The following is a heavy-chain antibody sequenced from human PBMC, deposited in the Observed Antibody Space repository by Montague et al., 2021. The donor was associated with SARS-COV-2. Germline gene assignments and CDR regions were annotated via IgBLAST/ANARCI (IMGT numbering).Heavy chain of an antibody. CDR1: GGSITAYY. CDR3: GWLGPERHCSVSSCSPS. V-gene: IGHV4-59*01. CDR2: TFHSGST. J-gene: IGHJ5*02. D-gene: IGHD2-15*01. Sequence: SETLSLTCSVSGGSITAYYWTWIRQPPGKGLEWIGYTFHSGSTNYNPSLKSRVTISVDKSKNQFSLELSSVTAVDTAVYYCGWLGPERHCSVSSCSPSWGQGTLVSVSS.